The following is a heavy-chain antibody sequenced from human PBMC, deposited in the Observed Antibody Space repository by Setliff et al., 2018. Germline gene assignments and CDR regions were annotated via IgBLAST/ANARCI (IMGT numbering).Heavy chain of an antibody. V-gene: IGHV1-18*01. CDR2: ISGYSGNT. J-gene: IGHJ4*02. CDR3: SRLVRYCTTTSCQGASGAEF. CDR1: GYTFSNYG. D-gene: IGHD2-2*01. Sequence: ASVKVPCKASGYTFSNYGITWVRQAPGQGLEWMGWISGYSGNTKYAQTLQGRVTMTTDTSTSTAYLELRSLTSDDTAVYYCSRLVRYCTTTSCQGASGAEFWGQGTLVTVSS.